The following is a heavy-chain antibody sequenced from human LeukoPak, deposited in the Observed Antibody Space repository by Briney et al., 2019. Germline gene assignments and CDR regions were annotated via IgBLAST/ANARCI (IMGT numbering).Heavy chain of an antibody. D-gene: IGHD6-13*01. CDR1: GYTFTSYG. J-gene: IGHJ4*02. V-gene: IGHV1-18*01. CDR3: ARDREMYSSSWRHPSCY. Sequence: ASVKVSCKASGYTFTSYGISWARQAPGQGLEWMGWISAYNGNTNYAQKLQGRVTMTTDTSTSTAYMELRSLRSDDTAVYYCARDREMYSSSWRHPSCYWGQGTLVTVSS. CDR2: ISAYNGNT.